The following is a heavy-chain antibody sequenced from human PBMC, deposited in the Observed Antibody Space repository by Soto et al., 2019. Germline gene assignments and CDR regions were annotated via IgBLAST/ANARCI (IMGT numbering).Heavy chain of an antibody. V-gene: IGHV3-53*01. J-gene: IGHJ4*02. D-gene: IGHD3-10*01. CDR3: ARDPREYYFDY. CDR2: IYSDGYT. Sequence: PGGTLRPSCAASGFSVSISYMSWVRQVPGKKLERVSIIYSDGYTYYADSVKGRFTISRDNAKNSLYLQMYSLRAEDTAVYYCARDPREYYFDYWGQGTLVTVSS. CDR1: GFSVSISY.